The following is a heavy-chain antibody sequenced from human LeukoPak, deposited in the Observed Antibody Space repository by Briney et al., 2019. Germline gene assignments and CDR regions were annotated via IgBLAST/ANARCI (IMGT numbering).Heavy chain of an antibody. V-gene: IGHV4-59*01. CDR1: GGSLSSDY. CDR3: ARNPLRKIAMVTDAFYI. J-gene: IGHJ3*02. Sequence: PSETLSLTCTVSGGSLSSDYWGWVRQPPGRGLEWIGDIYYSGSTNYNPSLTSPVSISVAPSKHPLSLKLSSVTAADTAVYYCARNPLRKIAMVTDAFYIWGQGTMLTVSS. D-gene: IGHD5-18*01. CDR2: IYYSGST.